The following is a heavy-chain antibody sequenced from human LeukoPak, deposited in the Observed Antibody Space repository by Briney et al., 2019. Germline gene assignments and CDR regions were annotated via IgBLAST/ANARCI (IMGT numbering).Heavy chain of an antibody. CDR3: ATRYSYGPFDY. CDR2: ISSSSSYT. CDR1: GFPFSSYS. D-gene: IGHD5-18*01. J-gene: IGHJ4*02. Sequence: PGGSLRLSCAASGFPFSSYSMNWVRQAPGEGLEWVSSISSSSSYTYYADSVKGRFTISRDNAKNSLYLQMNSLRAEDTAVYYCATRYSYGPFDYWGQGTLVTVSS. V-gene: IGHV3-21*01.